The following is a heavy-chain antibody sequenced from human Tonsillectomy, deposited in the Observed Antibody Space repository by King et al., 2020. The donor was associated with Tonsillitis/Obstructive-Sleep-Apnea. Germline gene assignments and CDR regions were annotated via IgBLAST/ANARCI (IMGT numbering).Heavy chain of an antibody. CDR2: IIPIFGTA. CDR3: ARSITMIQGVVYDYYMDV. V-gene: IGHV1-69*01. J-gene: IGHJ6*03. CDR1: GGTFSSYT. D-gene: IGHD3-10*01. Sequence: QLVQSGAEVKKPGSSVKVSCKASGGTFSSYTITWVRQAPGQGLEWMGGIIPIFGTANYAQKFQGRVTITADESTSTAYMELSSLRSEDTAVYYCARSITMIQGVVYDYYMDVRGKGTTVTVSS.